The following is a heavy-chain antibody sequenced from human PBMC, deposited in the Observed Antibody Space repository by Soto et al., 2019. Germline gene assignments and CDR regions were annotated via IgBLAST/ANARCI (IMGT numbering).Heavy chain of an antibody. CDR1: GYTFTDYY. J-gene: IGHJ3*02. V-gene: IGHV1-2*04. CDR3: ARARGSTHYSITRDGSDI. Sequence: ASVKVSCKASGYTFTDYYMHWVRQAPGQGLEWMAWINPNSGDTDSAQKFQGWVTMTRATSISTAYMELTRLRSDDTAVYYCARARGSTHYSITRDGSDIWGQ. D-gene: IGHD3-10*01. CDR2: INPNSGDT.